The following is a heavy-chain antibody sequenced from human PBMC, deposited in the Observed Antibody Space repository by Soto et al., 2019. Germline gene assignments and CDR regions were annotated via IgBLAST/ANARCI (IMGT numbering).Heavy chain of an antibody. CDR1: AYTFTSYG. CDR2: ISAYNGNT. V-gene: IGHV1-18*01. J-gene: IGHJ4*02. CDR3: ASAMGSLRVVTEPFGY. Sequence: QVQLVQSGAEVKKPGASVNVSCKASAYTFTSYGISWVRQAPGQGLEWMGWISAYNGNTNYAQKLQGRVTMTTDTSTSTPYIYLRSLRSDDTALYYCASAMGSLRVVTEPFGYWGQGTLVTGSS. D-gene: IGHD2-15*01.